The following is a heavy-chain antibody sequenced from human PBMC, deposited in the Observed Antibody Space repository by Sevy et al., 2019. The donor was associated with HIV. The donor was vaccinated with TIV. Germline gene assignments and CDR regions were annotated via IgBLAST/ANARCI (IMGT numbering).Heavy chain of an antibody. CDR2: VYPNSGGT. J-gene: IGHJ6*02. V-gene: IGHV1-2*06. Sequence: ASVKVSCKASGYTFTGDYLHWMRQVPGQGLEWMGRVYPNSGGTNYAQKFQGRVTMTRDTSISTAYMELSRLRSDDTAVYYCARDGGGGTTNSGMDVWGQGTTVTVSS. D-gene: IGHD1-7*01. CDR1: GYTFTGDY. CDR3: ARDGGGGTTNSGMDV.